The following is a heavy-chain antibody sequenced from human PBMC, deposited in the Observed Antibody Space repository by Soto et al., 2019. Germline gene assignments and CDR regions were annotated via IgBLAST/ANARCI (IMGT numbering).Heavy chain of an antibody. CDR2: ISGSGGNT. J-gene: IGHJ4*02. CDR3: AKEGGKGGGYFDY. CDR1: GFTFSSYA. D-gene: IGHD3-16*01. V-gene: IGHV3-23*01. Sequence: EVQLLESGGGLVQPGGSLRLSCAASGFTFSSYAMNWVRQAPGKGLEWVSAISGSGGNTYYADSVKGRFTISRDNSKNWLYLQMKSLRAEDTGVYYCAKEGGKGGGYFDYWGQGTLVTVSS.